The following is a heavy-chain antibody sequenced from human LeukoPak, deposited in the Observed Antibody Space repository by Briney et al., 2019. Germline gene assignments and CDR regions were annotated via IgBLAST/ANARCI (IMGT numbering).Heavy chain of an antibody. D-gene: IGHD3-22*01. Sequence: SETLSLTCTVSGYSISSGYYWGWIRQSPGKGLEWIGSIYHSGRTYYNPSLKSRLTISLDTSKNQFSLKLSSVTAADTAVYYCTGKYYYDSSGYYYADYWGQGTLVTVSS. CDR3: TGKYYYDSSGYYYADY. CDR2: IYHSGRT. CDR1: GYSISSGYY. V-gene: IGHV4-38-2*02. J-gene: IGHJ4*02.